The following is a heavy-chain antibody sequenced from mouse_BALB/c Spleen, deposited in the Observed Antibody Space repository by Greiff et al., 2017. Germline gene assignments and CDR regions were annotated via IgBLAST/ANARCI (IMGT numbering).Heavy chain of an antibody. D-gene: IGHD2-2*01. V-gene: IGHV5-17*02. Sequence: EVQGVESGGGLVQPGGSRKLSCAASGFTFSSFGMHWVRQAPEKGLEWVAYISSGSSTIYYADTVKGRFTISRDNPKNTLFLQMTSLRSEDTAMYYCARYVGLRMDDWGQGTSVTVSS. CDR1: GFTFSSFG. CDR3: ARYVGLRMDD. CDR2: ISSGSSTI. J-gene: IGHJ4*01.